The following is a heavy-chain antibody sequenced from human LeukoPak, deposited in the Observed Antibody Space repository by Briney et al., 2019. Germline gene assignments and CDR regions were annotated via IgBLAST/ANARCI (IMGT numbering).Heavy chain of an antibody. CDR3: ARISCSGGSCYSYYFDY. CDR1: GFTVSTNY. D-gene: IGHD2-15*01. V-gene: IGHV3-53*01. Sequence: GGSLRLSCAASGFTVSTNYMSWVRQAPGKKLEWVSDIYSDGSTFYADSVKGRFTISRDNSKNTLYLQMNSLRAEDTAVYYCARISCSGGSCYSYYFDYWGQGTLVTVSS. CDR2: IYSDGST. J-gene: IGHJ4*02.